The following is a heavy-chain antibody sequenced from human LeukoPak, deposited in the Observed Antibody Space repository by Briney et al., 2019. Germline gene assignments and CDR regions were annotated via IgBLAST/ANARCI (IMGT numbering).Heavy chain of an antibody. CDR1: GGSISSTNW. Sequence: PSETLSLTCGVSGGSISSTNWWSWVRQPPGQGLEWIGEISLSVVTNYNPSLKSRVTMSLDRSKNHLSLTLTSVTAADTAVYYCSRESGAFSPFGYWGQGTLVTVSS. CDR3: SRESGAFSPFGY. J-gene: IGHJ4*02. V-gene: IGHV4-4*02. D-gene: IGHD1-26*01. CDR2: ISLSVVT.